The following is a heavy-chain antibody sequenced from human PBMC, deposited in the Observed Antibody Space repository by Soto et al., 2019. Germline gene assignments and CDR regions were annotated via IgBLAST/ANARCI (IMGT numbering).Heavy chain of an antibody. J-gene: IGHJ4*02. Sequence: QVQLVQSGAEVKKPGASVKVSCKASGYTFTSYYMHWVRQAPGQGLEWMGIINPSGGSTSYAQKFQGRVTMSRDTSTSTVYMELSSLRSEDTAVYYCARVGDSSGYYFHFDYWGQGTLVTVSS. D-gene: IGHD3-22*01. CDR1: GYTFTSYY. CDR2: INPSGGST. V-gene: IGHV1-46*01. CDR3: ARVGDSSGYYFHFDY.